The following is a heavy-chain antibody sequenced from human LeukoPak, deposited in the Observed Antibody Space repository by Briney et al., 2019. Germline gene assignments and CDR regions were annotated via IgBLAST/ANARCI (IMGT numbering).Heavy chain of an antibody. CDR3: TTDRGFVVVVPAADY. CDR2: IRNKAYGGTT. CDR1: GFTFSSYV. Sequence: GGSLRLSCAASGFTFSSYVMSCFRQAPGKGLEWVGFIRNKAYGGTTEYAASVKGRFTISRDDSKSIAYLQMNSLKTEDTAVYYCTTDRGFVVVVPAADYWGQGTLVTVSS. J-gene: IGHJ4*02. D-gene: IGHD2-2*01. V-gene: IGHV3-49*03.